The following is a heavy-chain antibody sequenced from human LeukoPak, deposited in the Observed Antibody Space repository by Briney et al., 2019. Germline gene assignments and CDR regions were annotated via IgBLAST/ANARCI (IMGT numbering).Heavy chain of an antibody. CDR2: IYTGGST. J-gene: IGHJ4*02. CDR3: VRDGGRMSVNYFDY. D-gene: IGHD3-10*01. Sequence: PGGSLRLSCAASGFSITAYYLSSVRQSPGKGLEWVAVIYTGGSTYFADPVTGRFSMSRDISTNTVYLQMNSLTLADTAVYYCVRDGGRMSVNYFDYWGQGAPVTVSS. V-gene: IGHV3-66*02. CDR1: GFSITAYY.